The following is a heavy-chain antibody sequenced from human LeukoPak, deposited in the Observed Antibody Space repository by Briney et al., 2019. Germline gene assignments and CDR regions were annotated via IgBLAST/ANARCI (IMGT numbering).Heavy chain of an antibody. CDR3: ATRGREYDYVWGSYRSFVY. V-gene: IGHV1-58*02. CDR2: IVVGSGNT. D-gene: IGHD3-16*02. J-gene: IGHJ4*02. CDR1: GFTFTSSA. Sequence: SVKVSCKASGFTFTSSAMQWVRQARGQRLEWIGWIVVGSGNTNYAQKFQGRVTMTEDTSTDTAYMELSSLRSEDTAVYYCATRGREYDYVWGSYRSFVYWGQGTLVTVSS.